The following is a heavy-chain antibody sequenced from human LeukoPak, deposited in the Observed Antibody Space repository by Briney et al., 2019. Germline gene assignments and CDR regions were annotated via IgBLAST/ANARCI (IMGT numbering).Heavy chain of an antibody. V-gene: IGHV4-30-4*08. Sequence: SQTLSLXCTVSGGSISSGDYYWSWIRQPPEKGLEWIGYIYYSGSTYYNPSLKSRVTISVDTSKNQFSLKLSSVTAADTAVYYCARERYAASYNWFDPWGQGTLVTVSS. CDR2: IYYSGST. CDR3: ARERYAASYNWFDP. CDR1: GGSISSGDYY. J-gene: IGHJ5*02. D-gene: IGHD6-25*01.